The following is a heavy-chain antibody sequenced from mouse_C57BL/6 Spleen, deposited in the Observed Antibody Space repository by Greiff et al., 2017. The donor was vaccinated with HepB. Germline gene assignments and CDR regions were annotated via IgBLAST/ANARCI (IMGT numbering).Heavy chain of an antibody. CDR3: ARDPEITTVVATPRGFAY. CDR2: ISDGGSYT. V-gene: IGHV5-4*01. Sequence: DVHLVESGGGLVKPGGSLKLSCAASGFTFSSYAMSWVRQTPEKRLEWVATISDGGSYTYYPDNVKGRFTISRDNAKNNLYLQMSHLKSEDTAMYYCARDPEITTVVATPRGFAYWGQGTLVTVSA. CDR1: GFTFSSYA. D-gene: IGHD1-1*01. J-gene: IGHJ3*01.